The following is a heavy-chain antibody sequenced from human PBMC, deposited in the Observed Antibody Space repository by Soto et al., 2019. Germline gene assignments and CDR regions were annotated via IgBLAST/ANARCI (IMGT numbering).Heavy chain of an antibody. CDR3: SKDPNGHYLGGFQM. J-gene: IGHJ3*02. CDR2: ISNSGSVI. Sequence: GGSLRLSCAASGFTFSSYEMIWVRQAPGKGLEWLSCISNSGSVISYVDSVKGRFTISRDNAKNSLYLQMNNLRAEDTAVYYCSKDPNGHYLGGFQMWCQGTMLTVS. D-gene: IGHD4-17*01. CDR1: GFTFSSYE. V-gene: IGHV3-48*03.